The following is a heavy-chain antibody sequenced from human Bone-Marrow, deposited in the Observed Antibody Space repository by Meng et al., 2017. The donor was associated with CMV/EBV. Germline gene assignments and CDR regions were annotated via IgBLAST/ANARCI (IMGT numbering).Heavy chain of an antibody. V-gene: IGHV4-61*01. CDR2: IYYSGST. CDR3: ARQYDRVVVIANWFDP. Sequence: SETLSLTCTVSGGSVSSGSYYWSWIRQPPGKGLEWIGYIYYSGSTNYNPSLKSRVTISVDTSKNQFSLKLSSVTAADTAVYYCARQYDRVVVIANWFDPWGQGTLVTVSS. D-gene: IGHD2-21*01. J-gene: IGHJ5*02. CDR1: GGSVSSGSYY.